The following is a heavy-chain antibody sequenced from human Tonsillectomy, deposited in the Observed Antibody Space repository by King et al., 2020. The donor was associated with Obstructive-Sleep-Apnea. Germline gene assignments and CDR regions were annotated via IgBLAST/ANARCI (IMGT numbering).Heavy chain of an antibody. CDR3: ARECSSTSCYYYYGMDV. CDR2: IYYSGST. J-gene: IGHJ6*02. V-gene: IGHV4-30-4*01. D-gene: IGHD2-2*01. CDR1: GGSISSGDYY. Sequence: QLQESGPGLVKPSQTLSLTCTVSGGSISSGDYYWSWIRQPPGKGLEWIGYIYYSGSTYYNPSLKSRVTISVDTSKNQFSLKLSSVTAADTAVYYCARECSSTSCYYYYGMDVWGQGTTVTVPS.